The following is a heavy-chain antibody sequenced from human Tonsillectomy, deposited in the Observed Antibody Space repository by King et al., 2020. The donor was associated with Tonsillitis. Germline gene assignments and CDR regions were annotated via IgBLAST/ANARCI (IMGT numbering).Heavy chain of an antibody. V-gene: IGHV5-51*06. CDR1: GYSFTNYW. CDR3: ARRGEYHYYYYMDV. D-gene: IGHD3-10*01. Sequence: VQLVESGAEVKKPGESLKISCKGSGYSFTNYWIGWVRQKPGKGLEWVGIIYPGDSDTRYSPSFQGQVTISADKSTSTAYLQWSSLKASDTAMYYCARRGEYHYYYYMDVGGKGTSVTVSS. CDR2: IYPGDSDT. J-gene: IGHJ6*03.